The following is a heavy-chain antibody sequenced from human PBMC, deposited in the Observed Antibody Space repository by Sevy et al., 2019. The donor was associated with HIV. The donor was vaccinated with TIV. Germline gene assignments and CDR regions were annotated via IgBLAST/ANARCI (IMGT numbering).Heavy chain of an antibody. CDR3: ARSNPYYDFWSGYMTSGYFDF. J-gene: IGHJ4*02. CDR2: ISYSGNT. Sequence: SETLSLTCIVSGDSISSSSYYWGWIRQPPGKGLEWIASISYSGNTYYNPSLKSRTTMSIDTSKNQFFRTLNSVTAPDAAVYYCARSNPYYDFWSGYMTSGYFDFWGPGTLVTVSS. V-gene: IGHV4-39*01. CDR1: GDSISSSSYY. D-gene: IGHD3-3*01.